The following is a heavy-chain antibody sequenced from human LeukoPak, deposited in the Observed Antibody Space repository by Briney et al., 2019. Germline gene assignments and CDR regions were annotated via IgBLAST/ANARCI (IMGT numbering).Heavy chain of an antibody. CDR3: ARDAPSSGYYPY. D-gene: IGHD3-22*01. V-gene: IGHV3-74*01. Sequence: GGSLRLSCTASGFTLSSYWMHWVRQAPGKGLVWVSPINSDGTSISYADSVKGRFTISRDNAKNTLCLQMNSLRAEDTAVYYCARDAPSSGYYPYWGQGTLVTVSS. CDR2: INSDGTSI. CDR1: GFTLSSYW. J-gene: IGHJ4*02.